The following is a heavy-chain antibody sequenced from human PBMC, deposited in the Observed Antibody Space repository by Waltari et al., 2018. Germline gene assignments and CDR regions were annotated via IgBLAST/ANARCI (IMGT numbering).Heavy chain of an antibody. CDR2: ISGSGGST. CDR1: GFTFSSYA. CDR3: ARDLVVTPGAFDI. V-gene: IGHV3-23*01. J-gene: IGHJ3*02. Sequence: EVQLLESGGGLVQPGGSLRLSCAASGFTFSSYAMSWVRQAPGKGLEWVSAISGSGGSTYYADSVKGRFTISRDNSKNTLYLQMNSLRAEDTAVYYCARDLVVTPGAFDIWGQGTMVTVSS. D-gene: IGHD2-15*01.